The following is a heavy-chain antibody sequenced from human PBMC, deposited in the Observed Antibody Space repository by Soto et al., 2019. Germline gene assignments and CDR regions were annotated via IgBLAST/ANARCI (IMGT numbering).Heavy chain of an antibody. CDR3: AQAVAGPPYSFDY. CDR1: GYTFTSYD. Sequence: QVQLVQSGAEVKKPGASVKVSCKASGYTFTSYDINWVRQATGQGLEWMGWMNPNSGNTGYAQKFQGSVTTTRNTSISTADMEPSSLRSDDTAVYYCAQAVAGPPYSFDYGGQGTLVTVSS. V-gene: IGHV1-8*01. CDR2: MNPNSGNT. D-gene: IGHD6-19*01. J-gene: IGHJ4*02.